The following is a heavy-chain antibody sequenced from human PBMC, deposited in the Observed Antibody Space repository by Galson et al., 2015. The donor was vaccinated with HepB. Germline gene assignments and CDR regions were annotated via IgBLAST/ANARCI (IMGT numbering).Heavy chain of an antibody. CDR2: ISDNGGGT. CDR1: GFTFSSYA. Sequence: SLRLSCAASGFTFSSYAMTWVRQAPGKGLEWVSAISDNGGGTFYADSVKGRFTISRDISKNTLFLQMNSLRAEDTAVYYCAKHTGIGGGWFFDYWGQGTLVTVSS. CDR3: AKHTGIGGGWFFDY. J-gene: IGHJ4*02. V-gene: IGHV3-23*01. D-gene: IGHD6-19*01.